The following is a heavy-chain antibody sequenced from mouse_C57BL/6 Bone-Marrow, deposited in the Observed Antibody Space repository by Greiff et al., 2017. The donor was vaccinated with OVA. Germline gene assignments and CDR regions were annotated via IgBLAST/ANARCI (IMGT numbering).Heavy chain of an antibody. CDR3: TTAYGRGDY. CDR1: GFNIKDDY. V-gene: IGHV14-4*01. J-gene: IGHJ4*01. D-gene: IGHD1-1*01. CDR2: IDPENGDT. Sequence: EVQVVESGAELVRPGASVKLSCTASGFNIKDDYMHWVKQRPEQGLEWIGWIDPENGDTEYASKFQGKATITADTSSNTAYLQLSSLTSEDTAVYYCTTAYGRGDYWGQGTSVTVSS.